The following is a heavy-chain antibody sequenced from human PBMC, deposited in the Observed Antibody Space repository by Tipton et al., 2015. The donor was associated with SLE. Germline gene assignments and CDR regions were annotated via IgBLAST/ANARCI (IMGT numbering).Heavy chain of an antibody. CDR3: ARDTGIAGSYGGAFDI. CDR1: GYTFTGYY. Sequence: QSGPEVKKPGASVKVSCKASGYTFTGYYMHWVRQAPGQGLEWMGWINPNSGGTNYAQKFQGRVTMTRDTSISTAYMELSRLRSDDTAVYYCARDTGIAGSYGGAFDIWGQGTMVTVSS. V-gene: IGHV1-2*02. J-gene: IGHJ3*02. D-gene: IGHD1-26*01. CDR2: INPNSGGT.